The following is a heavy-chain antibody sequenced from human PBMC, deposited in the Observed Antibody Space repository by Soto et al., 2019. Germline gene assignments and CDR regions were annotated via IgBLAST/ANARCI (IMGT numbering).Heavy chain of an antibody. Sequence: PSETLSLTCAVYGGSFGGYYWSWIRQPPGKGLEWIGEINHSGSTNYNPSLKSRVTISVDTSKNQFSLKLSSVTAADPAVYYCARSSRYSSGWYPLHNWFDPWGQGTLVTVSS. CDR2: INHSGST. J-gene: IGHJ5*02. CDR1: GGSFGGYY. V-gene: IGHV4-34*01. D-gene: IGHD6-19*01. CDR3: ARSSRYSSGWYPLHNWFDP.